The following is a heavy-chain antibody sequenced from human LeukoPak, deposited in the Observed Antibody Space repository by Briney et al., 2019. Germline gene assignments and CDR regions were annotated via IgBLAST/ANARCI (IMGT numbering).Heavy chain of an antibody. CDR3: ARDRGLPVATIAALDY. CDR2: INPNSGGT. CDR1: GYTFTGYY. D-gene: IGHD5-12*01. J-gene: IGHJ4*02. Sequence: GASVKVSCKASGYTFTGYYMHWVRQAPGQGLEWMGRINPNSGGTNYAQKFQGRVTMTRDTSISTACMELSRLRSDDTAVYYCARDRGLPVATIAALDYWGQGTLVTVSS. V-gene: IGHV1-2*06.